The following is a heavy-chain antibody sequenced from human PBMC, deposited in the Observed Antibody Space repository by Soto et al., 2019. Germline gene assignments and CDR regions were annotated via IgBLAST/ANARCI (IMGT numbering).Heavy chain of an antibody. CDR1: GFTLSSYG. CDR2: MSYDGSK. CDR3: AKDFTLWFGEYGYYYYGMEV. Sequence: TGWSLRLSCAAAGFTLSSYGMHFVRQAPGTGLEWGASMSYDGSKYYADTGKGRFTISRDNPKNTLYLQINSLRPEGTAVYYCAKDFTLWFGEYGYYYYGMEVWGEGTTVTVSS. J-gene: IGHJ6*04. V-gene: IGHV3-30*18. D-gene: IGHD3-10*01.